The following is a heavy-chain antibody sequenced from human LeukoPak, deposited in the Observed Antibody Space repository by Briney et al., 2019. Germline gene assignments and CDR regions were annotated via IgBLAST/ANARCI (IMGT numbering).Heavy chain of an antibody. V-gene: IGHV3-21*01. CDR2: ISSSSSYI. Sequence: GGSLRLSCAASGFTFSSYSMNWVRQAPGKGLEWVSSISSSSSYIYYADSVKGRFTISRDNAKNSLYLQMNSLRAEDTAVYYCARDRASGIAVAGTFWLDPWGQGTLVTVSS. CDR3: ARDRASGIAVAGTFWLDP. D-gene: IGHD6-19*01. J-gene: IGHJ5*02. CDR1: GFTFSSYS.